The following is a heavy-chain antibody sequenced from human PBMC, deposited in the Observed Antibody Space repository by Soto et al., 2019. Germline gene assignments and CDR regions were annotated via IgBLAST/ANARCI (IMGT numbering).Heavy chain of an antibody. Sequence: PGESLKISCKGSGYSFTSYWIAWVRQMPGEGLEWMGIIYPGDSDTRYSPSFQGQVTISADKSINSVYLQWSSLKASDTATYYCARPVLTAIHDAFDIWGQGTMVTVSS. CDR3: ARPVLTAIHDAFDI. CDR2: IYPGDSDT. D-gene: IGHD2-21*02. CDR1: GYSFTSYW. J-gene: IGHJ3*02. V-gene: IGHV5-51*01.